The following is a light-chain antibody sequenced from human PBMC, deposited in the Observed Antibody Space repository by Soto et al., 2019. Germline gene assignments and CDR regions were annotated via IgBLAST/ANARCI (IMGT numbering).Light chain of an antibody. CDR2: GVS. V-gene: IGKV3-20*01. CDR3: QHFGASTLYT. CDR1: QSVTSNF. Sequence: EIVLTQSPGTLSLSPGETATLSCRASQSVTSNFLAWYQQKPGQAPRLLLYGVSNMATGIPDRFSGSGSGTDFTLAISRLEPEDFAVYYCQHFGASTLYTFGQGTKVEIK. J-gene: IGKJ2*01.